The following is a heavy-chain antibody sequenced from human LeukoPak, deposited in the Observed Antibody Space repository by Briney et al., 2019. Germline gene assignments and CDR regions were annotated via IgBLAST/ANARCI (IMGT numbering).Heavy chain of an antibody. Sequence: GESLKISCKGSGYSFTSYWIGWVRQMPGKGLEWMGIISPGDSDTRYTPSFQGQVTTSADKSISTAYLQWSSLKASDTAMYYCARTYYYDSSGYYRGNFDYWGQGTLVTVSS. V-gene: IGHV5-51*01. CDR1: GYSFTSYW. CDR3: ARTYYYDSSGYYRGNFDY. J-gene: IGHJ4*02. CDR2: ISPGDSDT. D-gene: IGHD3-22*01.